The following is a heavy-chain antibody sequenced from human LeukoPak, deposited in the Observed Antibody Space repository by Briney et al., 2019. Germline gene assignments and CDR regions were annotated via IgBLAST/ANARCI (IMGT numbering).Heavy chain of an antibody. CDR1: GYTLTELS. J-gene: IGHJ4*02. D-gene: IGHD6-13*01. CDR3: ATDRMWYSSSWYYFDY. V-gene: IGHV1-24*01. CDR2: FDPEEGET. Sequence: ASVKVSCKVSGYTLTELSMHWVRQAPGKGLEWMGGFDPEEGETIYAQKFQGRVTMTEDTSTDTAYMELSSLRSEDTAVYYCATDRMWYSSSWYYFDYWGQGTLVTVSS.